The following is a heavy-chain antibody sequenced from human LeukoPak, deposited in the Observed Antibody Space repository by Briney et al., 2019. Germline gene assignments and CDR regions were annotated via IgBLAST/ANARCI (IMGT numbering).Heavy chain of an antibody. Sequence: KASETLSLTCSVSGGSISISDFYWNWIRQLPGKSLEWIGYTYNSGNTYYNPSFGSRVTISTDTSMNQFFLKSHSVTAADTAVYYRARSSGWRDAFDFWGRGTMVTVSS. V-gene: IGHV4-31*03. J-gene: IGHJ3*01. CDR2: TYNSGNT. D-gene: IGHD6-19*01. CDR1: GGSISISDFY. CDR3: ARSSGWRDAFDF.